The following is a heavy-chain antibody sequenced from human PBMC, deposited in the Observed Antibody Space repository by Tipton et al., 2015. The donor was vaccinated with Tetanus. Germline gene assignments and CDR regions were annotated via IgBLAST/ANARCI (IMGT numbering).Heavy chain of an antibody. J-gene: IGHJ4*02. V-gene: IGHV4-61*01. CDR2: IYHSGST. CDR1: GGSVSGSSHY. D-gene: IGHD3-3*01. CDR3: ARANYDFPKKGPFDS. Sequence: TLSLTCIVSGGSVSGSSHYWSWIRQPPGKPLEWVGYIYHSGSTNYNPSLKSRVTISFGTSKNQFSLNLESVTAADTAVYHCARANYDFPKKGPFDSWGQGSLVIVSS.